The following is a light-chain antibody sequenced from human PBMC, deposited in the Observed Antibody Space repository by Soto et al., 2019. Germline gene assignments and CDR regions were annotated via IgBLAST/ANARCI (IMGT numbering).Light chain of an antibody. J-gene: IGLJ2*01. Sequence: QAVVTQPPSASGTPGQRVTISCSGRSSNIGAGYDVHWYQQLPGTAPKLLIYGNSNRPSGVPDRFSGSKSGTSASLAITGLQAEDEADYYCQSYDSSLSGVVFGGGTKVTVL. CDR1: SSNIGAGYD. V-gene: IGLV1-40*01. CDR2: GNS. CDR3: QSYDSSLSGVV.